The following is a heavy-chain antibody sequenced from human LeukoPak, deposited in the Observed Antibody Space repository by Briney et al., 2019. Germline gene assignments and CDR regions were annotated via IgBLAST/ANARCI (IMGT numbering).Heavy chain of an antibody. CDR2: VSGSGSYT. V-gene: IGHV3-23*01. Sequence: GGSLRLSCAASGFTFSNYAMNWVRQSPGKGLEWVAGVSGSGSYTYFADSVKGRFTISRDNSRDTLYLQLHSLRAEDTAVYYCARDTSFNSGTHYGMDVWRQGPTVSVSS. D-gene: IGHD6-13*01. CDR1: GFTFSNYA. J-gene: IGHJ6*02. CDR3: ARDTSFNSGTHYGMDV.